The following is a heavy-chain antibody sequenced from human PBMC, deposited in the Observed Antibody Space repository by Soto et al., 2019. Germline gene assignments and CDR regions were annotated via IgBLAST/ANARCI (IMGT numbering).Heavy chain of an antibody. CDR1: GYSFTNYL. D-gene: IGHD4-4*01. J-gene: IGHJ5*01. V-gene: IGHV5-10-1*01. CDR2: IGPSDSYT. Sequence: GESLKISCEGSGYSFTNYLITWVRQMPGKGLEWMGNIGPSDSYTNYSPSFQGLVVVSADKSVTTAYLQWNSLKTSDSAMYYCARHRSSYSNSDSNWFDSWGQGTLVTVSS. CDR3: ARHRSSYSNSDSNWFDS.